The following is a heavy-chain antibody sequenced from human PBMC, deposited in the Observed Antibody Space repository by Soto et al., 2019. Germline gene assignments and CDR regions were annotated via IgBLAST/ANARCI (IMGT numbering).Heavy chain of an antibody. CDR3: ASNDSSGYIG. V-gene: IGHV4-59*08. J-gene: IGHJ4*02. Sequence: SETLSLTCTVSGGSISSYYWIWIRQPPGKGLEWIGYIYYSGSTNYNPSLKSRVTISVDTSKNQFSLKLSSVTAADTAVYYCASNDSSGYIGWGQGTLVTVS. CDR1: GGSISSYY. D-gene: IGHD3-22*01. CDR2: IYYSGST.